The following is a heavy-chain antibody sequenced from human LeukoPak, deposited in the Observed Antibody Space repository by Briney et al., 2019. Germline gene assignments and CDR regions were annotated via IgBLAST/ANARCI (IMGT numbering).Heavy chain of an antibody. CDR3: ARNQQWLVPHYYYYGMDV. J-gene: IGHJ6*02. D-gene: IGHD6-19*01. V-gene: IGHV1-46*01. CDR2: INPSGGST. Sequence: ASVKVSCKASGYTFTSYYMHWVRQAPGQGLEWMGIINPSGGSTSYGQKFQGRVTMTRDTSTSTVYMELSSLRSEDTAVYYCARNQQWLVPHYYYYGMDVWGQGTTVTVSS. CDR1: GYTFTSYY.